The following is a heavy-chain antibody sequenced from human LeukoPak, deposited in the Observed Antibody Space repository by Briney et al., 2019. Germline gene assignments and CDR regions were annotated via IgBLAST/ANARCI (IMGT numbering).Heavy chain of an antibody. Sequence: GASVKVSCKASGYTFTGYYMHWVRRAPGQGLEWMGWINPNSGGTNYAQKFQGRVTMTRDTSISTAYMELSGLRSDDTAVYYCARDVAPITIAGSTLGTDVWGKGTTVTVSS. D-gene: IGHD3-3*01. V-gene: IGHV1-2*02. CDR3: ARDVAPITIAGSTLGTDV. CDR2: INPNSGGT. CDR1: GYTFTGYY. J-gene: IGHJ6*04.